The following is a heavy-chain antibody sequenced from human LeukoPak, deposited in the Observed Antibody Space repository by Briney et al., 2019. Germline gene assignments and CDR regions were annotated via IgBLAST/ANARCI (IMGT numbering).Heavy chain of an antibody. CDR1: GFTFNSYG. Sequence: PGGSLRLSCAASGFTFNSYGMHWVRQAPGKGLEWVAFIRYDGGNKHYADSVKGRFTIFRDNSKNTLYLQMNSLRAEDTAVYYCARGGQTYSSSLRRKYNWFDPWGQGTLVTVSS. V-gene: IGHV3-30*02. J-gene: IGHJ5*02. CDR2: IRYDGGNK. CDR3: ARGGQTYSSSLRRKYNWFDP. D-gene: IGHD6-13*01.